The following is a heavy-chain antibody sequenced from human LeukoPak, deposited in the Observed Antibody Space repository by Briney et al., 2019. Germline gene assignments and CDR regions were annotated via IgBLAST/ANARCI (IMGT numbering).Heavy chain of an antibody. CDR3: ARDETGYCSGGSCFSPLYYFDY. D-gene: IGHD2-15*01. J-gene: IGHJ4*02. Sequence: GGSLRLSCAASGFTFSSYAMSWVRQAPGKGLEWVSVISGSGGSTYYADSVKGRFTISRDNSKNTLYLQMNSLRAEDTAVYYCARDETGYCSGGSCFSPLYYFDYWGQGTLVTVSS. CDR1: GFTFSSYA. CDR2: ISGSGGST. V-gene: IGHV3-23*01.